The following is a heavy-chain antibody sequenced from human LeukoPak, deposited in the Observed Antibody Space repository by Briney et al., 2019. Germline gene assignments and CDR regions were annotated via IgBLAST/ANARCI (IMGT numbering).Heavy chain of an antibody. V-gene: IGHV3-21*01. Sequence: PGGSLRLSCAASGFTFSTYSRNWVRQAPGKGLEWVSSISSGSSYIYYADSVKGRFTISRDNAKNSLYLQMNSLRAEDTAVYYCARVRGPQLSYFDYWGQGTLVTVSS. D-gene: IGHD3-10*01. J-gene: IGHJ4*02. CDR2: ISSGSSYI. CDR3: ARVRGPQLSYFDY. CDR1: GFTFSTYS.